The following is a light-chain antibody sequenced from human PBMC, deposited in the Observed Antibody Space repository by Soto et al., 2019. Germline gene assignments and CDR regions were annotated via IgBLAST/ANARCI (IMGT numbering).Light chain of an antibody. Sequence: QPVLTQSPSASASLGASVKLTCTLSSGHSSYTIAWHHQQPEKGPRFLMKVNSDGSHSKGDGFPDRFSGSSSGPERYLTISSLQSEDEADYYCQTWGTGSVVFGGGTKLTVL. J-gene: IGLJ2*01. CDR3: QTWGTGSVV. CDR1: SGHSSYT. V-gene: IGLV4-69*01. CDR2: VNSDGSH.